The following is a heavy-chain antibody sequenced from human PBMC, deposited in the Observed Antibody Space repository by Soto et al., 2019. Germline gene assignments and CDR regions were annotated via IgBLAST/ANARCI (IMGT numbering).Heavy chain of an antibody. CDR1: GFTFSSYS. J-gene: IGHJ6*02. D-gene: IGHD2-2*01. Sequence: GGSLRLSCAASGFTFSSYSMNWVRQAPGKGLEWVSSISSSSSYIYYADSVKGRFTISRDNAKNSLYLQMNSLRAEDTAVYYCARIVVPAATDYYGMDVWGQGTTVTAP. CDR3: ARIVVPAATDYYGMDV. CDR2: ISSSSSYI. V-gene: IGHV3-21*01.